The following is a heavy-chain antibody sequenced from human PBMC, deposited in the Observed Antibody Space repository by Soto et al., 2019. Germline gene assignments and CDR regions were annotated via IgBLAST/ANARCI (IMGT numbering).Heavy chain of an antibody. V-gene: IGHV1-24*01. CDR1: GYTLTELS. CDR3: AADRPGTSDPSCYGMDV. D-gene: IGHD1-7*01. J-gene: IGHJ6*02. CDR2: FDPEDGET. Sequence: ASVKVSCKVSGYTLTELSMHWVRQAPGKGLEWMGGFDPEDGETIYAQKFQGRVTMTEDTSTGTAYMELSSLRSEDTAVYYCAADRPGTSDPSCYGMDVWGQGTTVTVSS.